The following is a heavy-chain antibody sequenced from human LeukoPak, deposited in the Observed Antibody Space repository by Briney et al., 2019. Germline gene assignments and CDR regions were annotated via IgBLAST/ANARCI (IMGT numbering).Heavy chain of an antibody. CDR1: GFTFDDYG. V-gene: IGHV3-20*04. CDR3: ARGWWVLPDHFFDY. Sequence: GGSLRLSCAASGFTFDDYGMSWVRQAPGKGLEWVSGINWNGGSTGYADSVKGRFTISRDNAKNSLYLQMNSLRAEDTALYYCARGWWVLPDHFFDYWGQGTLVTVSS. J-gene: IGHJ4*02. D-gene: IGHD1-26*01. CDR2: INWNGGST.